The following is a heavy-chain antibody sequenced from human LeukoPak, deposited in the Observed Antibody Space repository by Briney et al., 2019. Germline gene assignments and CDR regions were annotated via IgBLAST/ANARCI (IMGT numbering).Heavy chain of an antibody. CDR2: ISDIGSI. J-gene: IGHJ4*02. CDR3: AGHHPRNTVDF. V-gene: IGHV4-59*08. D-gene: IGHD2-8*02. Sequence: PSETLSLTCAGYGGSFSGYYWSWIRQPPGKGLEWIAYISDIGSINYNPSLKSRVTISLDTSKNQFSLKLSSGTAADTAVYYCAGHHPRNTVDFWGQGTLVTVSS. CDR1: GGSFSGYY.